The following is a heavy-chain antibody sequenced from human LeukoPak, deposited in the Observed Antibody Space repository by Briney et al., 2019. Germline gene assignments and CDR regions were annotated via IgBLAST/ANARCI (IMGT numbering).Heavy chain of an antibody. CDR3: ARDRPGGSSLDY. Sequence: SETLSLSCTVSGGSISSGGYYWSWIRQPPGKGLEWIGYIYHSGSAYYNPSLKSRVTISIDTSKNQFSLKVNSVTAADTAVYYCARDRPGGSSLDYWGQGTLVTVSS. CDR2: IYHSGSA. CDR1: GGSISSGGYY. J-gene: IGHJ4*02. V-gene: IGHV4-30-2*01. D-gene: IGHD6-13*01.